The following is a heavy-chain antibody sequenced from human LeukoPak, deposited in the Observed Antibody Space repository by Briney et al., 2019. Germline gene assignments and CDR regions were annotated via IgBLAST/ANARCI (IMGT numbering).Heavy chain of an antibody. CDR2: IWYDGSNK. CDR3: ARDLLKLVYYYGMDV. CDR1: GFTFSSYG. J-gene: IGHJ6*02. V-gene: IGHV3-33*01. D-gene: IGHD3-9*01. Sequence: GGSLRPSCAASGFTFSSYGMHWVRQAPGKGLEWVAVIWYDGSNKYYADSVKGRFTISRDNSKNTLYLQMNSLRAEDTAVYYCARDLLKLVYYYGMDVWGQGTTVTVSS.